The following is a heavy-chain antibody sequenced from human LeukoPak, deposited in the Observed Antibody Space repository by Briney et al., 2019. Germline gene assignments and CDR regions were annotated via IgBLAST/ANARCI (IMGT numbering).Heavy chain of an antibody. V-gene: IGHV1-18*01. Sequence: ASVTVTFKSSGYTFTSYGISGVRQARGQGLEGVGWISAYNGNTNYAQKLQGRVTMTTDTSTSPAYMELRSLRSDDTAVYSCARADGDYGDLHFDYWGQGTLVPVSS. CDR2: ISAYNGNT. J-gene: IGHJ4*02. D-gene: IGHD4-17*01. CDR1: GYTFTSYG. CDR3: ARADGDYGDLHFDY.